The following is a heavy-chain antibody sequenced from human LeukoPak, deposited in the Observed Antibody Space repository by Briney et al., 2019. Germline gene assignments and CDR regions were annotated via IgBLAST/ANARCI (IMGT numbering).Heavy chain of an antibody. CDR2: ISGSGGST. V-gene: IGHV3-23*01. D-gene: IGHD2-15*01. CDR1: GFTFSSYA. J-gene: IGHJ4*02. Sequence: GGSLRLSCAASGFTFSSYAMSWVRQAPGKGLEWVSAISGSGGSTYYADSVKGRFTISRDNSKNTVYLQMNSLRAEDTAVYYCAKRGHCSATCTYDYWGQGTLVTVSS. CDR3: AKRGHCSATCTYDY.